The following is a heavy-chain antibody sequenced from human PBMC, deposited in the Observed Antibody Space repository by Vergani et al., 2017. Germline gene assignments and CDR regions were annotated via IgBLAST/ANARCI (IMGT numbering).Heavy chain of an antibody. D-gene: IGHD1-14*01. Sequence: QVQLVQSGAEVKKPGSSVPVSCKASGGPFSSYTISWVRQAPGQGLEWMGRIIPILGIATYAQKFQGRVTITADKSTRTAYRWLISLRSEDTAVYYCATAGPAGGWFDPWGQGTLVTVSS. V-gene: IGHV1-69*02. J-gene: IGHJ5*02. CDR2: IIPILGIA. CDR3: ATAGPAGGWFDP. CDR1: GGPFSSYT.